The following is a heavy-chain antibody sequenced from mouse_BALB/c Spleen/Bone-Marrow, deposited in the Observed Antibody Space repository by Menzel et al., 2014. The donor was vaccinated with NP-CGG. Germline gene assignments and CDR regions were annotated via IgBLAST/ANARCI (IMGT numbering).Heavy chain of an antibody. V-gene: IGHV14-3*02. CDR1: GLNIKDTY. CDR2: IDPANGNT. CDR3: ARWEYYAMDY. Sequence: VQLQQSGAVLVKPGASVKLSCTASGLNIKDTYMHWVKQRPEQGLEWIGRIDPANGNTKYDPKFQGKATITADTSSNTAYLQLSSLTSEDTAVYYCARWEYYAMDYWGQGTSVTVYS. D-gene: IGHD4-1*01. J-gene: IGHJ4*01.